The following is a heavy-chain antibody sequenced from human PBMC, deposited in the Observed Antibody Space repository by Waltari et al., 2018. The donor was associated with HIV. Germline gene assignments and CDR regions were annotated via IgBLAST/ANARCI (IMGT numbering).Heavy chain of an antibody. J-gene: IGHJ3*02. V-gene: IGHV4-34*01. D-gene: IGHD2-2*01. CDR3: AREGCSSTSCYVAFDI. CDR1: GGSFSGYY. CDR2: INHSGST. Sequence: QVQLQQWGAGLLKPSETLSLTCAVYGGSFSGYYWSWIRQPPGKGLEWIGEINHSGSTNYNPSLKSRVTISVDTSKYQFSLKLSSVTAADTAVYYCAREGCSSTSCYVAFDIWGQGTMVTVSS.